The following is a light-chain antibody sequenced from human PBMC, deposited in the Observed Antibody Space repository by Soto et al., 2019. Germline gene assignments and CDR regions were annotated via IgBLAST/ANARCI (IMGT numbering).Light chain of an antibody. CDR1: HDIKKY. V-gene: IGKV1-33*01. CDR2: DAS. CDR3: QRYDSLPPT. Sequence: DIQMTQSPSSLSASVGDRVTITCQASHDIKKYLNWYQEKPGKAPKLLIYDASNLQTGVPSRFSGSGSGTHFTFTIRSLKHEDIATYYCQRYDSLPPTFGQGTRLDIK. J-gene: IGKJ5*01.